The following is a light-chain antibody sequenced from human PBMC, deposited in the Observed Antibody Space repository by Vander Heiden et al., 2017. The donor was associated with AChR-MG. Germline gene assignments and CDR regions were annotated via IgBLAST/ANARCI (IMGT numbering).Light chain of an antibody. J-gene: IGLJ3*02. CDR1: SSDVGGYSY. CDR2: EVS. V-gene: IGLV2-8*01. Sequence: QSALTQPPSPSGPPGQSVTISCTGTSSDVGGYSYVSWYQQHPGKAPKLMIYEVSKRPSGVPDRFSGSKSGNTASLTVSGLQAEDEADYYCSSYAGSNNFGVFGGGTKLTVL. CDR3: SSYAGSNNFGV.